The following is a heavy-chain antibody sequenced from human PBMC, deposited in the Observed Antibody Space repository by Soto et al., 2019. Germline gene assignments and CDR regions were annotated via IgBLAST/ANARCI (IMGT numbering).Heavy chain of an antibody. CDR3: ARDTYYYDSSGLFDY. J-gene: IGHJ4*02. CDR2: ISYDGSNK. Sequence: GGSLRLSCAASGFTFSSYAMHWVRQAPGKGLEWVAVISYDGSNKYYADSVKGRFTISRDNSKNTLYLQMNSLRAEDTAVYYCARDTYYYDSSGLFDYWGQGTLVTVSS. D-gene: IGHD3-22*01. V-gene: IGHV3-30-3*01. CDR1: GFTFSSYA.